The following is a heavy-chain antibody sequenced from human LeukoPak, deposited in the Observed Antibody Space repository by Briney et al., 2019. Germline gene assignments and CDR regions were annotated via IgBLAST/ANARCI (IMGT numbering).Heavy chain of an antibody. CDR1: GGTFSSYA. V-gene: IGHV1-69*01. D-gene: IGHD3-9*01. Sequence: GASVKVSCKASGGTFSSYAIGWVRQAPGQGLEWMGGIIPIFGTANYAQKFQGRVTITADESTSTAYMELSSLRSEDTAVYYCARDDILTGYYMWYFDYWGQGTLVTVSS. J-gene: IGHJ4*02. CDR3: ARDDILTGYYMWYFDY. CDR2: IIPIFGTA.